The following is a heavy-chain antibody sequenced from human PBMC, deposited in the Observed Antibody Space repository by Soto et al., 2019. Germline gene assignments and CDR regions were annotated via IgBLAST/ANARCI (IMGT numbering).Heavy chain of an antibody. CDR3: ASRPGLDTGPFDY. J-gene: IGHJ4*02. D-gene: IGHD1-1*01. V-gene: IGHV1-3*01. Sequence: QVHLVQSGAEVREPGASVKISCKASGFTFTTHPIHWVRQAPDQRLEWMGWINPGNGYSDYSQKFQGRVTFTRDTSANTAYMELNSLRAEDTALYYGASRPGLDTGPFDYWGQGTLVTVSS. CDR1: GFTFTTHP. CDR2: INPGNGYS.